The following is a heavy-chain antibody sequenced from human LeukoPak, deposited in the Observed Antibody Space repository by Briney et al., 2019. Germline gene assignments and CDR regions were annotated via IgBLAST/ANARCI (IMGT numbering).Heavy chain of an antibody. J-gene: IGHJ4*02. CDR3: ARGDYFDY. Sequence: GGSLRQSSAAPGFSCSRYRMSWVGQDPGQWLEWVANIKQDGSEKYYVDSVKGRFTISRDNAKNSLYLQMNSLRVEDTAVYYCARGDYFDYWGQGTLVTVSS. CDR2: IKQDGSEK. CDR1: GFSCSRYR. V-gene: IGHV3-7*02.